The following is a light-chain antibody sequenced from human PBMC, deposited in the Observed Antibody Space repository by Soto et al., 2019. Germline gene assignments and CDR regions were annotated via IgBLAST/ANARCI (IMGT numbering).Light chain of an antibody. CDR1: QSFSNRY. Sequence: EIVLTQSAGNLCLSPGDGDSLXCRASQSFSNRYPALYQQEPRQAPRLLNYGASSRAKGSPDRFSGSGSGTDFTRTISRLEPEDFAVYYGQQYGSSPLTFGGGTKVDIK. CDR2: GAS. J-gene: IGKJ4*01. V-gene: IGKV3-20*01. CDR3: QQYGSSPLT.